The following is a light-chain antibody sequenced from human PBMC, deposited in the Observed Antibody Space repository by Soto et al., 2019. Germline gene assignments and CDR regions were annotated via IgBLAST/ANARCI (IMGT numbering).Light chain of an antibody. CDR1: SGHSSYI. J-gene: IGLJ3*02. Sequence: QSVLTQSSYASASLGSSVKLTCTLSSGHSSYIIAWHQQQPGKAPRYLMKLEGSGSYNKGSGVPDRFSGSSSGAERYLTISNLQFEDEADYYCETWDSNTHVFGGGTKLTVL. CDR3: ETWDSNTHV. V-gene: IGLV4-60*02. CDR2: LEGSGSY.